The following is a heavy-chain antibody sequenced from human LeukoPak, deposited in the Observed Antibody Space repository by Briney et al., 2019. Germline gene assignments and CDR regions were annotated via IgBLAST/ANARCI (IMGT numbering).Heavy chain of an antibody. CDR1: GDTLTKYH. D-gene: IGHD1-26*01. CDR2: INLNGGST. J-gene: IGHJ4*02. CDR3: AIEYTGSSHFDY. Sequence: GASVKVSCKASGDTLTKYHMHWVRQAPGQGLEWMGLINLNGGSTISAQKFQGRVTMTWDTSKSTGYMDLSSLRSEDTAVYFCAIEYTGSSHFDYWGQGTPVTVSS. V-gene: IGHV1-46*01.